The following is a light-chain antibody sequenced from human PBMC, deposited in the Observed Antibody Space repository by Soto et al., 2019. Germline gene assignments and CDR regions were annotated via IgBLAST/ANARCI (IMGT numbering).Light chain of an antibody. V-gene: IGLV1-40*01. CDR2: DNK. Sequence: QSVLTQPPSVSGAPGQRVTISCTGINSNIGAGFDVHWYQQLPGTAPKLLIYDNKNRPSGVPDRFSGSKSGTSASLAITGLQAEDEADYYCQSYDSSFRGEVFGGGTKLTVL. CDR3: QSYDSSFRGEV. J-gene: IGLJ3*02. CDR1: NSNIGAGFD.